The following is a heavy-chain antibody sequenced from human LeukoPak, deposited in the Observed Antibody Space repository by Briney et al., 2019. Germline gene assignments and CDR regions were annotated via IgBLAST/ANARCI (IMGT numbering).Heavy chain of an antibody. J-gene: IGHJ6*02. D-gene: IGHD3-10*01. CDR1: GFTFDDYA. Sequence: GGSLRLSCAASGFTFDDYAMHWVRQAPGKGLEWVSGISWNSGNIGYADSVKGRFTISRDNAKKSLYLQMNSLRAEDTAVYYCASGPRLWFGESYYYYGMDVWGQGTTVTVSS. V-gene: IGHV3-9*01. CDR2: ISWNSGNI. CDR3: ASGPRLWFGESYYYYGMDV.